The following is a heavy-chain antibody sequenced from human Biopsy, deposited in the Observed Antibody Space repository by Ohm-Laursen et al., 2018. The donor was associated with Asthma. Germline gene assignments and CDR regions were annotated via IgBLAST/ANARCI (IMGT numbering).Heavy chain of an antibody. CDR3: ARASVAASSNWFDP. CDR2: IHYSGSP. CDR1: GASIKTDDHY. Sequence: SQTLSLTCTVSGASIKTDDHYWSWLRQPPGKGLEWFGFIHYSGSPSYNPSLKGGVTISVDTSKNQFSLKLSSVTAADTAVYYCARASVAASSNWFDPWGQGTLVTVSS. D-gene: IGHD6-19*01. V-gene: IGHV4-30-4*01. J-gene: IGHJ5*02.